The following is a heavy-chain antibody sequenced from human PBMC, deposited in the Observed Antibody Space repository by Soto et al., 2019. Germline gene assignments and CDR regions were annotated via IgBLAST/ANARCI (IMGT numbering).Heavy chain of an antibody. CDR2: LSGGNT. Sequence: GGSLRLSCAASGFTFTSYAMSWVRQVPGKGLEWVSTLSGGNTYYADSVKGRFTISRDNSENTLYLQMISLRVEDMAIYYCAKGPHSSAWHYFDYWGQGTLVTVSS. J-gene: IGHJ4*02. CDR1: GFTFTSYA. D-gene: IGHD6-19*01. V-gene: IGHV3-23*01. CDR3: AKGPHSSAWHYFDY.